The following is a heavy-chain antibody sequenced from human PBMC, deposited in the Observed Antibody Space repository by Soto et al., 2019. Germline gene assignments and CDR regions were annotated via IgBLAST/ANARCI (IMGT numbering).Heavy chain of an antibody. CDR1: GYAFINFW. CDR3: GRRGGWGTYYKFEY. Sequence: GESLKISCKGSGYAFINFWLGWVRQMPGKGLEWMGIIYPTNSETRYSPSFQGQVAMSVDKSTATAYLQWSSLKASDTAIYYCGRRGGWGTYYKFEYWGQGTPVRVSS. D-gene: IGHD3-10*01. V-gene: IGHV5-51*01. CDR2: IYPTNSET. J-gene: IGHJ4*02.